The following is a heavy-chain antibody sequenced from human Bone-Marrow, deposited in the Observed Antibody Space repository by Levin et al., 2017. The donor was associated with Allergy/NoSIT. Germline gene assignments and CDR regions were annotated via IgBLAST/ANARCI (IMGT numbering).Heavy chain of an antibody. CDR2: TNSDGSST. J-gene: IGHJ3*01. V-gene: IGHV3-74*01. D-gene: IGHD6-6*01. Sequence: PGGSLRLSCAASGFTFSSYWMHWVRQVPGKGLVWVSRTNSDGSSTVYADSVKGRFTISRDNAKNTLYLQMKSLRADDTAVYYCAGEPRSAFNYWGHGTMVTVSA. CDR3: AGEPRSAFNY. CDR1: GFTFSSYW.